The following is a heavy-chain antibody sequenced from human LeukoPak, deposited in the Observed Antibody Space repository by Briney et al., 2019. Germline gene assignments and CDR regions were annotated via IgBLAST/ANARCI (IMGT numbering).Heavy chain of an antibody. J-gene: IGHJ6*02. CDR2: IYYSGST. CDR1: GGSIRSYY. D-gene: IGHD3-10*01. Sequence: PSETLSLTCTVSGGSIRSYYWSWIRQPPGKGLGWIVYIYYSGSTNYNPSLKSRVTISVDTSKNQFSLKLSSVTAADTAVYYCARAPGRGSGSYYRYGMDVWGQGTTVTVSS. V-gene: IGHV4-59*01. CDR3: ARAPGRGSGSYYRYGMDV.